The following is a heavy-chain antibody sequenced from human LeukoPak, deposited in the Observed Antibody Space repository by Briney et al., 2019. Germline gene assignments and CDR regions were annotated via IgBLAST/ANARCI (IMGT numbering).Heavy chain of an antibody. CDR1: GFTFSSYS. CDR2: ISPSGDIT. Sequence: GGSLRLSCADSGFTFSSYSMNWVRQAPGKGLEWVSGISPSGDITYYTDSVKGRFTISGDNSKNTLYLEVISLTAEDTAVYYCAKDDSWLQFGEWSQGTLVTVSS. V-gene: IGHV3-23*01. CDR3: AKDDSWLQFGE. J-gene: IGHJ4*02. D-gene: IGHD5-24*01.